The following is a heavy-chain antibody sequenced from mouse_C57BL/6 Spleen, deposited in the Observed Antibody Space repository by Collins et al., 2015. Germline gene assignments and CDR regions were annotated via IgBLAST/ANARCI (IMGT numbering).Heavy chain of an antibody. V-gene: IGHV1-61*01. D-gene: IGHD2-3*01. J-gene: IGHJ3*01. CDR1: GYTFTSYW. CDR3: ARQGYSRFAY. Sequence: QVQLQQPGAELVRPGSSVKPSCKASGYTFTSYWMDWVKQRPGQGLEWIGNIYPSDSETHYNQKFKDKATLTVDKSSSTAYMQLSSLTSEDSAVYYCARQGYSRFAYWGQGTLVTVSA. CDR2: IYPSDSET.